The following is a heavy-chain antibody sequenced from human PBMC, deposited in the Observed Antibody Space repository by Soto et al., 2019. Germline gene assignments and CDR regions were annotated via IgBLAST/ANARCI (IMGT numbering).Heavy chain of an antibody. CDR3: ARDRGYSNGYSWFDP. Sequence: ASVKVSCKASGYTFTSYYMHWVRQAPGQGLEWMGIINPSGGSTTYAQKFQGRVTMTRDTSTSTVYVELSSLRSEDTAVYYCARDRGYSNGYSWFDPWGQGTLVTSPQ. J-gene: IGHJ5*02. V-gene: IGHV1-46*01. D-gene: IGHD5-18*01. CDR1: GYTFTSYY. CDR2: INPSGGST.